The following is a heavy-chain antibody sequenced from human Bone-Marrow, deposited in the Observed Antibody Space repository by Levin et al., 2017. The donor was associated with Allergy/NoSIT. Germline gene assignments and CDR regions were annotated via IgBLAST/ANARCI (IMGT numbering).Heavy chain of an antibody. D-gene: IGHD1-1*01. Sequence: GASVKVSCKTSGDTSTSHAISWVRQAPGQGLEWMGAIIPFFGTPDYAQKFQGRVTISADESTNTAFMELSSLGSEDTAGYYCARYQLLAPVAPAHGLDVWGLGTTVTVSS. CDR2: IIPFFGTP. J-gene: IGHJ6*02. CDR3: ARYQLLAPVAPAHGLDV. CDR1: GDTSTSHA. V-gene: IGHV1-69*13.